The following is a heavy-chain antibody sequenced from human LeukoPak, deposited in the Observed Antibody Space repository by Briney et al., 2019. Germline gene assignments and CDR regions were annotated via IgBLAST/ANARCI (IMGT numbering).Heavy chain of an antibody. Sequence: HWASVKVSCKASGYTFTSYGISWVRQAPGQGLEWMGWISAYNGNTNYAQKLQGRVTMTTDTSTSTAYMELRSLRSDDTAVYYCAREAAALYYYYGMDVWGQGTTVTVSS. CDR2: ISAYNGNT. J-gene: IGHJ6*02. CDR1: GYTFTSYG. CDR3: AREAAALYYYYGMDV. V-gene: IGHV1-18*01. D-gene: IGHD6-13*01.